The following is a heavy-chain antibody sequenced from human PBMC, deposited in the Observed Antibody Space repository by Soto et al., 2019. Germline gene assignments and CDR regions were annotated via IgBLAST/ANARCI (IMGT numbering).Heavy chain of an antibody. Sequence: GGSLRLSCAASGFTFSTFWMSWVRQAPGKGLEWVANIKYDGSEKYYVASMEGRFTISRDNAKNSLYLQMKSLRVEDTAVYYCARDLVLVVPPARTTDYWGQGTLVTVSS. J-gene: IGHJ4*02. CDR2: IKYDGSEK. CDR1: GFTFSTFW. CDR3: ARDLVLVVPPARTTDY. V-gene: IGHV3-7*01. D-gene: IGHD2-2*01.